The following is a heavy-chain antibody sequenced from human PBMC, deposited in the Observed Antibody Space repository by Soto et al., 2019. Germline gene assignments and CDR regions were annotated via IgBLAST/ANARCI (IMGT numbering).Heavy chain of an antibody. D-gene: IGHD6-13*01. Sequence: GGSLRLACAASGFTFDDYARHWVRQVPGKGLEWVSGINWNSGSIGYGDSVKGRFAISRDNAKNSLHLQMNSLSAEDTAFYYCVKDESINWYSGHFRHWGQGTLVTVYS. CDR2: INWNSGSI. J-gene: IGHJ1*01. CDR1: GFTFDDYA. CDR3: VKDESINWYSGHFRH. V-gene: IGHV3-9*01.